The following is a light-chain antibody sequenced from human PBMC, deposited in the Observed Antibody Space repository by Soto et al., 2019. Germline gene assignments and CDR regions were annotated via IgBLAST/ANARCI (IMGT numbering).Light chain of an antibody. CDR3: HQYASSPVT. J-gene: IGKJ4*01. CDR2: GAS. Sequence: ENVLTQSPGTLSLSPGDRASLSCRASQSVSNNYLASHQQRPGQAPRLLIFGASNSATGVPDSVTGSASGTDFTLTISRLQAEDFALYFCHQYASSPVTFGGGTKVEI. V-gene: IGKV3-20*01. CDR1: QSVSNNY.